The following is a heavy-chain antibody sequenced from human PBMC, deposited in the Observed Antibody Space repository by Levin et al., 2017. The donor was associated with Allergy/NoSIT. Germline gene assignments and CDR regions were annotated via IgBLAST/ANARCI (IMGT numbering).Heavy chain of an antibody. CDR2: SSAYNGKT. D-gene: IGHD5-18*01. CDR3: TRDLGEDTTMIFFDF. Sequence: ASVKVSCKASGYPFTSFGISWVRQAPGQGLEWMGWSSAYNGKTKYGQKLQGRVTMTTDTSTSTAYMELRSLRSDDTAVYFCTRDLGEDTTMIFFDFWGQGTLVTVSS. V-gene: IGHV1-18*01. CDR1: GYPFTSFG. J-gene: IGHJ4*02.